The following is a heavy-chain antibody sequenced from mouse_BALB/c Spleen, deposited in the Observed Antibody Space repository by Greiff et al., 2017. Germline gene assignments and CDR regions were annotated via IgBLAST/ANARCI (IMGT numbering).Heavy chain of an antibody. CDR2: ISSGGSYT. Sequence: EVQLVESGGDLVKPGGSLKLSCAASGFTFSSYGMSWVRQTPDKRLEWVATISSGGSYTYYPDSVKGRFTISRDNAKNTLYLQMSSLKSEDTAMYYCARRGDEGFAYWGQGTLVTVSA. V-gene: IGHV5-6*01. CDR1: GFTFSSYG. J-gene: IGHJ3*01. CDR3: ARRGDEGFAY.